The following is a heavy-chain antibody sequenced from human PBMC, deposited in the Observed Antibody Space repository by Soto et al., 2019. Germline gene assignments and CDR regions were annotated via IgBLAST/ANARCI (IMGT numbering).Heavy chain of an antibody. D-gene: IGHD5-18*01. J-gene: IGHJ4*02. CDR1: GGSISSGGYY. CDR3: ARSLSVDTAMVYGY. V-gene: IGHV4-31*03. CDR2: IYYSGST. Sequence: QVQLQESGPGLVKPSQTLSLTCTVSGGSISSGGYYWSWIRQHQGKGLEWIGYIYYSGSTYYNPSQKSGVTISVDTSNNQFALKLSSVTATDTAVYYCARSLSVDTAMVYGYWGQGTLVTVSS.